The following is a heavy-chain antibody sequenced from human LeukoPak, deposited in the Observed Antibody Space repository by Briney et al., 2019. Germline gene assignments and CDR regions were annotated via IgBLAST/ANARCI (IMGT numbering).Heavy chain of an antibody. CDR1: GYTFTSYY. V-gene: IGHV1-46*01. D-gene: IGHD3-10*01. CDR2: INPSCGST. CDR3: ARRAQGVLDY. Sequence: ASVKVSCKASGYTFTSYYLHWVRQAPGQGLEWMGIINPSCGSTSYAQKFQGRVTMTRDTSTSTVYMELSSLRSEETAVYYCARRAQGVLDYWGQGTLVTVSS. J-gene: IGHJ4*02.